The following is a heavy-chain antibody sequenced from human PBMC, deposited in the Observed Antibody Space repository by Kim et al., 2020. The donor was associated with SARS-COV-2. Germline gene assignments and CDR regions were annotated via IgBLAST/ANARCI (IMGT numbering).Heavy chain of an antibody. CDR3: ARRGITMIVVDDDYFDS. J-gene: IGHJ4*01. D-gene: IGHD3-22*01. CDR2: LYYSGST. V-gene: IGHV4-39*01. Sequence: SETLSLTCTVSGGSISSSSYYWGWIRQPPGKGLEWIGSLYYSGSTYYNPSLKSRVTISVDTSKNQFSLKLSSVTAADTAVYYCARRGITMIVVDDDYFDSWG. CDR1: GGSISSSSYY.